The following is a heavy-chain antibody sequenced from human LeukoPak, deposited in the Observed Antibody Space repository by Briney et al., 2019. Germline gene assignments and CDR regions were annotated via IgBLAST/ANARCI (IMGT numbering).Heavy chain of an antibody. CDR3: ARAVAGTHWLDP. J-gene: IGHJ5*02. Sequence: GGSLRLSCAASGFTFSSYAMSWVRQAPGKGLEWVSVISGSGGNTYYADSVKGRFTISRDNSKNTLYLQMNSLRAEDTAVYYCARAVAGTHWLDPWGQGTLVTVSS. CDR1: GFTFSSYA. D-gene: IGHD6-19*01. V-gene: IGHV3-23*01. CDR2: ISGSGGNT.